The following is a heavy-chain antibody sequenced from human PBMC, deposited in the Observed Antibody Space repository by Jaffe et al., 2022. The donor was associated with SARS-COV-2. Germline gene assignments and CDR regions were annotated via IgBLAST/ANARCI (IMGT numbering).Heavy chain of an antibody. Sequence: EVQLVESGGGLVEPGGSPRLSCAASGFTFGRYSMNWVRQAPGKGLEWVASISSSSSYIHYADSVKGRFTISRDNAQNSLYLQMNSLRAEDTAVYYCARQGSTVGATSYSYYYMDVWGKGATVTVSS. V-gene: IGHV3-21*02. J-gene: IGHJ6*03. D-gene: IGHD1-26*01. CDR1: GFTFGRYS. CDR3: ARQGSTVGATSYSYYYMDV. CDR2: ISSSSSYI.